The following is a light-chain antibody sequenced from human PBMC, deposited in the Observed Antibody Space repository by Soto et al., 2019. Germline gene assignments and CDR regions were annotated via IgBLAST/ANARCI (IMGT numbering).Light chain of an antibody. J-gene: IGKJ4*01. V-gene: IGKV1-12*01. CDR1: QGISSW. CDR2: AAS. CDR3: PQTTSFPLT. Sequence: DIQMTQSPSFVSASVGDRVTITCRASQGISSWLAWYQPKPGRAPKLLIHAASSLESGVPSRFSGSGSGTDFTLTISTLQPEDFATYYCPQTTSFPLTFGGWTKVEIK.